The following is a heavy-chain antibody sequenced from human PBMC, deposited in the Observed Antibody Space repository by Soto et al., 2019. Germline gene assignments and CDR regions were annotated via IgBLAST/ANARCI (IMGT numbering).Heavy chain of an antibody. CDR2: ISAYNGNT. CDR1: GYTFTSYG. Sequence: QVQLVQSGAEVKKPGASVKVSCKSSGYTFTSYGISWVRQAPGQGLEWMGWISAYNGNTNYAQKLQGRVTMTTDTSTSTADMVLGSQRSDDTAVYYSARRYYDSSGYYCGYWGQGTPVTVSA. CDR3: ARRYYDSSGYYCGY. J-gene: IGHJ4*02. V-gene: IGHV1-18*01. D-gene: IGHD3-22*01.